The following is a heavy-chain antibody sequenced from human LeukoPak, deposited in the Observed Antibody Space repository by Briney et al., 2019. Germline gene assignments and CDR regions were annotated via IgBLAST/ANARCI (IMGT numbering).Heavy chain of an antibody. CDR1: GGSISSGGYS. D-gene: IGHD4-17*01. CDR3: ARGATVTTLDP. J-gene: IGHJ5*02. Sequence: PSGTLSLTCAVPGGSISSGGYSGSWIRQPPGKGLEWIGYIYHSGSTYYNPSLKSRVTISVDRSKNQFSLKLSSVTAADTAVYYCARGATVTTLDPWGQGTLVTVSS. V-gene: IGHV4-30-2*01. CDR2: IYHSGST.